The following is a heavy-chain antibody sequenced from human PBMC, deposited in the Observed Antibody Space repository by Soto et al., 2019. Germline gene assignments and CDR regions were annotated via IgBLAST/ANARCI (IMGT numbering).Heavy chain of an antibody. D-gene: IGHD7-27*01. V-gene: IGHV4-34*01. CDR3: ARGWGRISDY. CDR1: GGSFSGYY. J-gene: IGHJ4*02. CDR2: INHSGST. Sequence: QVQLQQWGAGLLKPSETLSLTCAVYGGSFSGYYWSWIRQPPWKGLEWIGEINHSGSTNYNPSLKRRVTISVDTSKNQFSLKLSSVTAADTAVYYCARGWGRISDYWGQGALVAVSS.